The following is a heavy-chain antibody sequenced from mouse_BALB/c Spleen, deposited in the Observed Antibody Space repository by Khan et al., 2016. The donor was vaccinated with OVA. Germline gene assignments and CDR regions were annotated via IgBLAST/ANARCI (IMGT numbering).Heavy chain of an antibody. V-gene: IGHV3-2*02. CDR2: ISYSGST. CDR3: ARTARIKY. CDR1: GYSITSDYA. Sequence: VQLQESGPGLVKPSQSLSLTCTVTGYSITSDYAWNWIRQFPGNKLEWMGYISYSGSTNYNPSLKSRISITRDTSKNQFFLQLNSVTTEDTATYYCARTARIKYWGQGTTLTVSS. D-gene: IGHD1-2*01. J-gene: IGHJ2*01.